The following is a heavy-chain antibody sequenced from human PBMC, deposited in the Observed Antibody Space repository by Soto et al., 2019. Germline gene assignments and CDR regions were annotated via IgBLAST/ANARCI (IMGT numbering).Heavy chain of an antibody. CDR1: GFTFSSYS. Sequence: GGSLRLSCAASGFTFSSYSMNWVRQAPGKGLEWVSSISSSSSYIYYADSVKGRFTISRDNAKNSLYLQMNSLRAEDTAVYYCAKDGTGTSYEPSYFDYWGQGTLVTVS. CDR3: AKDGTGTSYEPSYFDY. CDR2: ISSSSSYI. D-gene: IGHD1-7*01. V-gene: IGHV3-21*01. J-gene: IGHJ4*02.